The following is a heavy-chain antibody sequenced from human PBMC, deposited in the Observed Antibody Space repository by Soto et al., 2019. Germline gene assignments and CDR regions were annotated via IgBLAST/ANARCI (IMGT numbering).Heavy chain of an antibody. J-gene: IGHJ4*02. D-gene: IGHD3-16*01. Sequence: QVQLVESGGGLVKPGGSLRLSCAASGFTFSDYYMSWIGQAPGKGREWVSYISSSSSYTNYADSVKGRFTISRDDAKNSLYLQMNSLRAEDTAVYYCARGSGGEPSPFDCWGQGTLVTVSS. CDR1: GFTFSDYY. CDR2: ISSSSSYT. CDR3: ARGSGGEPSPFDC. V-gene: IGHV3-11*06.